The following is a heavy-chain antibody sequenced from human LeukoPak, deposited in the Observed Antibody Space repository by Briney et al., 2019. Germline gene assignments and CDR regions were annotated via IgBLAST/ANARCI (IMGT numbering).Heavy chain of an antibody. D-gene: IGHD3-16*01. CDR1: GFTFSSYA. CDR2: ISGSGGST. V-gene: IGHV3-23*01. Sequence: TGGSLRLSCAASGFTFSSYAMSWVCQAPGKGLEWVSAISGSGGSTYYADSVKGRFTISRDNSKNTLSLQMNSLRAEDTPMYYCASQSVTWAGEICWGQGTLVTVSS. J-gene: IGHJ4*02. CDR3: ASQSVTWAGEIC.